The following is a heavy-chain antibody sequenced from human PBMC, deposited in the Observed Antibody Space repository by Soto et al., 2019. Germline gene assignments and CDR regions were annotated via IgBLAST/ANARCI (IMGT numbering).Heavy chain of an antibody. J-gene: IGHJ6*02. D-gene: IGHD4-4*01. V-gene: IGHV3-9*01. CDR3: ENAVADPYSTDVGHGTDYFGMDG. CDR1: GFSFDDYA. Sequence: EVRLVESGGGLVQPGWSLRLSCAASGFSFDDYAMHWVRQAPGKGLEWVSGISWNSGIIGYVDSVKGRFTVSRDNTKNSLYLQMNTLRPEDTALYYCENAVADPYSTDVGHGTDYFGMDGWGQGTTVTVSS. CDR2: ISWNSGII.